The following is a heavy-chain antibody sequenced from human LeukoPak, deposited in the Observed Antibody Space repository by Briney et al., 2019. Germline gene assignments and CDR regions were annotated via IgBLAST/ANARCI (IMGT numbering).Heavy chain of an antibody. CDR3: ARGPGYSSSWYPDYFDY. CDR1: GGSFSGYY. Sequence: SETLSLTCAVYGGSFSGYYWSWIRQPPGKGLEWIGEINHSGSTNYNPSLKSRVTISVDTSKNQFSLELSSVTVADTAVYYCARGPGYSSSWYPDYFDYWGQGTLVTVSS. J-gene: IGHJ4*02. D-gene: IGHD6-13*01. V-gene: IGHV4-34*01. CDR2: INHSGST.